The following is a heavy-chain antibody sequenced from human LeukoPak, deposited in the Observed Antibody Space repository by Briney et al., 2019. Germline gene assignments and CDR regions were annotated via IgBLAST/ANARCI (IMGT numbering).Heavy chain of an antibody. D-gene: IGHD2-2*01. J-gene: IGHJ4*02. V-gene: IGHV1-46*01. Sequence: ASVKVSFKASGYTFTIYYMHWVRQAQGQGLEWMGIINPSGGSTSYAQKFQGRVTMTRDTSTSTVYMELSSLRSEDTAVYYCAIYCSSTSCYVGVYWGQGTLVTVSS. CDR1: GYTFTIYY. CDR2: INPSGGST. CDR3: AIYCSSTSCYVGVY.